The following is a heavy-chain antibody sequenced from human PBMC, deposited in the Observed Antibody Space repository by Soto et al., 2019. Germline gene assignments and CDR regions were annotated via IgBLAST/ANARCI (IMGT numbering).Heavy chain of an antibody. Sequence: GGSLRLSCAASGFTFSSYGMNWVRQAPGKGLEWVAAIWFDGSIIHYLDSVKGRFTISRDNSKNTLYLQMNSLRAEDTAVYYCARDRESSSQASDYGYWGQGTMVTVSS. CDR1: GFTFSSYG. CDR3: ARDRESSSQASDYGY. CDR2: IWFDGSII. D-gene: IGHD6-6*01. V-gene: IGHV3-33*01. J-gene: IGHJ4*02.